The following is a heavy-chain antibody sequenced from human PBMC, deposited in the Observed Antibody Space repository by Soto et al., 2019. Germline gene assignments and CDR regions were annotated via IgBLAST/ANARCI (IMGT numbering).Heavy chain of an antibody. D-gene: IGHD6-6*01. CDR2: ISGSGSST. Sequence: EVQLLESGGGLVQPGGSLRLSCAASGFTFSTYALSWVRQAPGKGLEWVSTISGSGSSTDYADSVKGRFTITRDNSKNTLYLQMNSLRAEDTAVYYCAKAGPYSSSLLDYWGQGTLVTVSS. V-gene: IGHV3-23*01. J-gene: IGHJ4*02. CDR1: GFTFSTYA. CDR3: AKAGPYSSSLLDY.